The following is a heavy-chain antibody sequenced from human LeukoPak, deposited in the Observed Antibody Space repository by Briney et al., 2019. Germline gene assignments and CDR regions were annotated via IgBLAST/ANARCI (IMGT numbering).Heavy chain of an antibody. CDR1: GFTFSSYA. J-gene: IGHJ4*02. CDR3: ARGTGPEYYDFWSGYSHFDY. CDR2: ISYDGSNK. Sequence: GGSLRLSCAASGFTFSSYAMHWVRQAPGKGLEWVAVISYDGSNKYYADSVKGRFTISRDNSKNTLYLQMNSLRAEDTAVYYCARGTGPEYYDFWSGYSHFDYWGQGTLVTVSS. V-gene: IGHV3-30-3*01. D-gene: IGHD3-3*01.